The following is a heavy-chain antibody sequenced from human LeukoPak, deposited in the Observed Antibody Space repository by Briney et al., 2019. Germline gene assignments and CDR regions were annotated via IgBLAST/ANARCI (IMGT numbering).Heavy chain of an antibody. Sequence: SETLSLTCTVSGGSMSNYYWSWIRQPPGKGLEWIGYIYYSGSTNYSPSLKSRVTMSVDTSKNQFSLKLNSVTAADTAVYYCARDRLGAASVAFDIWGQGTMATVSS. D-gene: IGHD6-13*01. CDR2: IYYSGST. J-gene: IGHJ3*02. CDR1: GGSMSNYY. CDR3: ARDRLGAASVAFDI. V-gene: IGHV4-59*01.